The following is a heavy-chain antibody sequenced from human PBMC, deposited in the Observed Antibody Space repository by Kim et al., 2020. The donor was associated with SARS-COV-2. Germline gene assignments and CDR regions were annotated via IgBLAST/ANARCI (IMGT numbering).Heavy chain of an antibody. CDR3: AREGGGYCSTTSCYVINWFDP. D-gene: IGHD2-2*01. CDR1: GYTFTSYG. Sequence: ASVKVSCKASGYTFTSYGISWVRQAPGQGLEWMGGIIAYNGNANYAQKLQGRVTMTADTSTSTAYMELRSLRSDDTAVYYCAREGGGYCSTTSCYVINWFDPWGQGTLVTVSS. J-gene: IGHJ5*02. V-gene: IGHV1-18*01. CDR2: IIAYNGNA.